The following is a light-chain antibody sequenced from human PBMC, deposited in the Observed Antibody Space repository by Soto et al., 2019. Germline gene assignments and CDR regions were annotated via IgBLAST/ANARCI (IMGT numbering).Light chain of an antibody. J-gene: IGKJ1*01. CDR2: AAS. CDR1: QGIRND. CDR3: LHDYNYPWT. V-gene: IGKV1-6*01. Sequence: AIQMTQSPSSRSTSVGDRVNITCRASQGIRNDLGWYQQKPGKAPKRLIYAASSLQSGVPSRFSGSGSGTDFTLTISSLQPEDFATYYCLHDYNYPWTFGQGTKVEIK.